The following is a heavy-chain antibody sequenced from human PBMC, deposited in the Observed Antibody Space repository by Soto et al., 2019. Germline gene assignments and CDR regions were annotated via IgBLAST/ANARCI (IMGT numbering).Heavy chain of an antibody. CDR2: IVVGRGNT. Sequence: PVKVSCKASGLTFIDSAVQWLRHTRGHRHEWIGWIVVGRGNTNYAQEFQGSVTITRDMSTNTLYMELSSLRSQDSAVFYCAPDVLTYSYDSGRYYFDGFDTWSQGTMGT. CDR3: APDVLTYSYDSGRYYFDGFDT. J-gene: IGHJ3*02. CDR1: GLTFIDSA. D-gene: IGHD3-22*01. V-gene: IGHV1-58*01.